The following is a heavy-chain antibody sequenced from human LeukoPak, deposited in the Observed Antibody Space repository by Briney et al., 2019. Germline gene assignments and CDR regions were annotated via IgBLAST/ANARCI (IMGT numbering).Heavy chain of an antibody. J-gene: IGHJ4*02. Sequence: GGSLRLSCAASGFTFSSYAMSWVRQAPGKGLEWVSTIGGSGGSTFYADSVKGRFTISRDNSKNTLYLQKYSLRAEDTAVYYCAKGLHLGELSSSFDYWGQGTLVTVSS. CDR1: GFTFSSYA. CDR3: AKGLHLGELSSSFDY. D-gene: IGHD3-16*02. V-gene: IGHV3-23*01. CDR2: IGGSGGST.